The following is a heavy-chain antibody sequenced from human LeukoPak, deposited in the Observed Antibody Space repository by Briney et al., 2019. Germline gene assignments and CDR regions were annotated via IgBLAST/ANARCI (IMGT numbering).Heavy chain of an antibody. V-gene: IGHV3-48*01. CDR1: GITFSSYS. D-gene: IGHD3-16*01. CDR3: ARDQGGVGY. J-gene: IGHJ4*02. CDR2: ISSFSGTI. Sequence: GSLRLSCVASGITFSSYSMNWVRQAPGKGLEWVSYISSFSGTINYADSVKGRFTISRDNAKNSLYLQMNSLRAEDTAVYYCARDQGGVGYWGQGTLVTVSS.